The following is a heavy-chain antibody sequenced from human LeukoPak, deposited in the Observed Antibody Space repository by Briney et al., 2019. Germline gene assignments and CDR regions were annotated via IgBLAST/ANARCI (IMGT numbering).Heavy chain of an antibody. Sequence: PGGSLRLSCAASGFTFSSYGMHWVRQAPGKGLEWVAFIRYDGSNKYYADSVKGRFTISRDNSKNTLYLQVNSLRAEDTAVYYCAKDLAVVPGLDAFDVWGQGTMVTVSS. V-gene: IGHV3-30*02. CDR1: GFTFSSYG. J-gene: IGHJ3*01. CDR3: AKDLAVVPGLDAFDV. CDR2: IRYDGSNK. D-gene: IGHD3-22*01.